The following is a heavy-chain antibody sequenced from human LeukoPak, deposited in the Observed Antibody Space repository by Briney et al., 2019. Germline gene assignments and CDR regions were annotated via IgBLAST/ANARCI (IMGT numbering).Heavy chain of an antibody. CDR1: GFIVSNNY. Sequence: GGSLRLSCAASGFIVSNNYMSWVRQAPGKGLEWVSVIYSDGSTYYADSVKGRFTISRDNSKNTLYLQMNSLRAEDTAVYYCARAQQLDYWGQGTLVTVSS. D-gene: IGHD6-13*01. CDR2: IYSDGST. CDR3: ARAQQLDY. V-gene: IGHV3-53*01. J-gene: IGHJ4*02.